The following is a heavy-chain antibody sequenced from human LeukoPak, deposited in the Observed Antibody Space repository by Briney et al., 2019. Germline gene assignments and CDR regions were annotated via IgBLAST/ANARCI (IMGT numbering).Heavy chain of an antibody. CDR2: IYYSGST. V-gene: IGHV4-59*01. CDR1: GGSISSYY. D-gene: IGHD6-13*01. CDR3: ARDLRKGGYDY. J-gene: IGHJ4*02. Sequence: SETLSLTCTVSGGSISSYYWSWIRQPPGKGLEWIGYIYYSGSTNYNPSLKSRVTISVDTSKNQFSLMLSSVTAADTAVYYCARDLRKGGYDYWGQGTLVTVSS.